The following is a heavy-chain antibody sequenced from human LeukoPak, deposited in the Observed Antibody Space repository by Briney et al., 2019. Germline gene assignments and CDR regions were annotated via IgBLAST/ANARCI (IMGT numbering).Heavy chain of an antibody. CDR1: GFTFSSYS. V-gene: IGHV3-21*01. D-gene: IGHD1-14*01. Sequence: PGGSLRLSCAASGFTFSSYSMNWVRQAPGKGLEWVSSISSSSSYIYYADSVKGRFTISRDNAKNSLYLQMNSLRAEDTAVYYCARGWSDHPMEYFDYWGQGTLVTVSS. CDR3: ARGWSDHPMEYFDY. CDR2: ISSSSSYI. J-gene: IGHJ4*02.